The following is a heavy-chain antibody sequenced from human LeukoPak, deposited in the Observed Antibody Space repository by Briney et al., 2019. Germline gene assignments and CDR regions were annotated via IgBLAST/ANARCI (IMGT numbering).Heavy chain of an antibody. D-gene: IGHD2-15*01. CDR1: GFTFSSYW. CDR3: AKDRCSGGSCYYFDY. J-gene: IGHJ4*02. Sequence: GGSLRLSCAASGFTFSSYWMHWVRQAPGKGLVWVSRINSDGSSTSYADSVKGRFTISRDNAKNTLYLQMNSLRAEDTAVYYCAKDRCSGGSCYYFDYWGQGTLVTVSS. V-gene: IGHV3-74*01. CDR2: INSDGSST.